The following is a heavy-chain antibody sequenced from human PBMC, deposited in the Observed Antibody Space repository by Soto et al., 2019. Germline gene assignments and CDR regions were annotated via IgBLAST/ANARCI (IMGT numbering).Heavy chain of an antibody. Sequence: EVQLLESGGGLVQPGGSLRLSCAASGFTFSSYAMSWVRQAPGKGLEWVSAISGSGGSTYYADSVKGRFTISRDTSKNTLYLQMNSLRAEDTAVYYCAKDGHCSSTSCYEGEFDYWGQGTLVTVSS. CDR2: ISGSGGST. D-gene: IGHD2-2*01. V-gene: IGHV3-23*01. CDR1: GFTFSSYA. J-gene: IGHJ4*02. CDR3: AKDGHCSSTSCYEGEFDY.